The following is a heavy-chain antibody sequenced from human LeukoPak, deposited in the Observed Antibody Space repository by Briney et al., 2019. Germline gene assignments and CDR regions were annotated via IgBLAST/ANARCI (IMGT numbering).Heavy chain of an antibody. CDR1: GYTFTSYA. CDR3: ARGLGYYSGGSCYALYYYYAMDV. Sequence: ASVKVSCKASGYTFTSYAMHWVRQAPGQRLEWMGWINAGNGNTKYSQTFQGRVTITRDTSATSAYMELSSLRSEDTAVYYCARGLGYYSGGSCYALYYYYAMDVWGQGTTVTVSS. J-gene: IGHJ6*02. D-gene: IGHD2-15*01. CDR2: INAGNGNT. V-gene: IGHV1-3*01.